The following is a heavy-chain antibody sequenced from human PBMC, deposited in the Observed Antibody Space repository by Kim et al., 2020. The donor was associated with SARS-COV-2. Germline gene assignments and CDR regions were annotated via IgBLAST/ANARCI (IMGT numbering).Heavy chain of an antibody. Sequence: GGSLRLSCVASGFSFGTWSVSWVRQAPGKGLEWVSDVGNYRNTTYYADSVKGRFTISRDTAKNEVYLQMNSLRVEDTAVYYCARDGGVSVLFDYWGHGTLVTVSS. J-gene: IGHJ4*01. D-gene: IGHD3-16*01. V-gene: IGHV3-48*04. CDR2: VGNYRNTT. CDR1: GFSFGTWS. CDR3: ARDGGVSVLFDY.